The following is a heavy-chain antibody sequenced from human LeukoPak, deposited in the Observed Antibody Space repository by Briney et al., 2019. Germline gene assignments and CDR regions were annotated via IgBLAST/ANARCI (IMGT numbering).Heavy chain of an antibody. CDR3: ARDSDWILFDY. V-gene: IGHV3-74*03. CDR2: VHREGTTT. D-gene: IGHD3/OR15-3a*01. Sequence: PGGSLRLSCAASGFTFNTYWMHWVSQAPGKGLVWVARVHREGTTTAYADSVKGRFTISRDNAKNTLYLQMTNLRAEDTAVYYCARDSDWILFDYWGRGTLVTVSS. J-gene: IGHJ4*02. CDR1: GFTFNTYW.